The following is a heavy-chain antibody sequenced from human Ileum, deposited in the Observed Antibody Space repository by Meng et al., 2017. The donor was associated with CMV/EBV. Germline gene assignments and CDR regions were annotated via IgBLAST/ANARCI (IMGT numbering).Heavy chain of an antibody. D-gene: IGHD3-22*01. CDR3: ARDLAPLYDSSGFS. CDR2: IYYSGSM. Sequence: QVQLQESGPGLLKASETRSLICSVSGDSISSGSYYWGWIRQAPGKGLEWIGSIYYSGSMYRNPSLKSRITMSVDTSKNQFSLKMSSVTTADTATYYCARDLAPLYDSSGFSLGQGTLVTVSS. CDR1: GDSISSGSYY. V-gene: IGHV4-39*07. J-gene: IGHJ5*02.